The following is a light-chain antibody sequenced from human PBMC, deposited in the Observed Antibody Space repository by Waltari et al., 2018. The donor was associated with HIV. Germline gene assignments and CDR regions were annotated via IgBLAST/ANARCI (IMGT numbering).Light chain of an antibody. Sequence: QSALTQPRSVSGSPGQSVTISCTGTSSDVGDYNYVSWYQQHPGKAPKLMIFDVNKRPSGVPDRFSGSKSGNTASLTISVLQAEDEADYYCCSYADDYTWVFGGGTKLTVL. J-gene: IGLJ3*02. V-gene: IGLV2-11*01. CDR2: DVN. CDR1: SSDVGDYNY. CDR3: CSYADDYTWV.